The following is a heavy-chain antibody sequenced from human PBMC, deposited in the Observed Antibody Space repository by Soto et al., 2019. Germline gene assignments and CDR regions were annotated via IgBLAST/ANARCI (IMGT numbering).Heavy chain of an antibody. V-gene: IGHV3-53*01. D-gene: IGHD6-13*01. CDR1: VCTVSSNY. CDR2: IYSGGST. J-gene: IGHJ6*02. Sequence: GGSLRLSCAASVCTVSSNYMSWVRQAPGKGLEWVSVIYSGGSTYYADSVKGRFTISRDNSKNTLYLQMNSLRAEDTAVYYCARDLRAAAGYYYYYGMDVWGQGTTVTVSS. CDR3: ARDLRAAAGYYYYYGMDV.